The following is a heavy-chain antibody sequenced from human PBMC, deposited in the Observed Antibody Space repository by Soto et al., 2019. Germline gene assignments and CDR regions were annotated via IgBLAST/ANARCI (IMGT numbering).Heavy chain of an antibody. CDR3: ARGGSGYTWFNEF. J-gene: IGHJ4*02. Sequence: SVKVSCKASGGLFSSYPISWVRQVPGQGLEWMGGIIPVFQTAYYTQRFQGRVTITADESTNTAYMELSSLRSEGTAIYYCARGGSGYTWFNEFWGQGTLVTVSS. CDR2: IIPVFQTA. D-gene: IGHD3-22*01. CDR1: GGLFSSYP. V-gene: IGHV1-69*13.